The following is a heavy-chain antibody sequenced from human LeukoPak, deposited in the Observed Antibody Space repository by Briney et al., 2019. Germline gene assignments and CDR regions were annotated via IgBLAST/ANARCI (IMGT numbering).Heavy chain of an antibody. D-gene: IGHD3-10*01. CDR1: GFTFSSYS. Sequence: PGGSLRLSCAASGFTFSSYSMNWVRQAPGKGLEWVSSISSSSSYIYYADSVKGRFTISRDNAKNSLYLQMSSLRAEDTAVYYCARDSARGAFDIWGQGTMVTVSS. CDR3: ARDSARGAFDI. J-gene: IGHJ3*02. CDR2: ISSSSSYI. V-gene: IGHV3-21*01.